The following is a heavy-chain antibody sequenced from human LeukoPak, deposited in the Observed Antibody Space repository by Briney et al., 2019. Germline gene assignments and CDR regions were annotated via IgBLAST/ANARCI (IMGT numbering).Heavy chain of an antibody. CDR1: GYTVIELS. CDR2: FDYEDGET. CDR3: APEKAWNHGGFDY. Sequence: ASVKVSCKVSGYTVIELSFHWVRQAPGKGLEWMGGFDYEDGETIYAQKFQGRVTMTEDTSAYTAYMELSSLRSEDTAVYYCAPEKAWNHGGFDYWGQGTLVTVSS. D-gene: IGHD1-14*01. V-gene: IGHV1-24*01. J-gene: IGHJ4*02.